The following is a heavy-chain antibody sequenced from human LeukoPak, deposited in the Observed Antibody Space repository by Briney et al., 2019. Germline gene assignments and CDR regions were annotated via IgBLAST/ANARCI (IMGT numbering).Heavy chain of an antibody. J-gene: IGHJ4*02. D-gene: IGHD3-22*01. CDR1: GGSISSSNYY. V-gene: IGHV4-39*07. CDR2: IYYSGST. Sequence: PSETLSLTCTVSGGSISSSNYYWGWIRQPPGKGLEWIGSIYYSGSTYYNPSLKSRDTISVDTSKNQFSLKLSSVTAADTAVYYCARDRGVGPTYYYDSSGYYFDYWGQGTLVTVSS. CDR3: ARDRGVGPTYYYDSSGYYFDY.